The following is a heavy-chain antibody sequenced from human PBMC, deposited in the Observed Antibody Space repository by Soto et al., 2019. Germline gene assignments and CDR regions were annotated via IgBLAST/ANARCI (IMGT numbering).Heavy chain of an antibody. Sequence: QITLKESGPTLVKPTQTLTLTCTFSGFSLSTSGMGVGWIRQPPGKALEWLALIYWDDDKRYSPSLKSRLTITKDTSKNQVVVTMTTMDPVDTATYYCAHTTSWGALNYFDYWGQGTLVTVSS. V-gene: IGHV2-5*02. CDR2: IYWDDDK. CDR3: AHTTSWGALNYFDY. CDR1: GFSLSTSGMG. J-gene: IGHJ4*02. D-gene: IGHD1-26*01.